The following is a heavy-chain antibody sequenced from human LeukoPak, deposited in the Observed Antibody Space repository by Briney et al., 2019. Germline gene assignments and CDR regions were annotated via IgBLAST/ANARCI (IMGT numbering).Heavy chain of an antibody. V-gene: IGHV1-69*13. D-gene: IGHD3-22*01. Sequence: GASVKVSCKASGGTFSSYSISWVRQAPGQGLEWMGGIIPIFGTANYAQKFQGRVTMTADESTSTAYMELSSLRSEDTAVYYCARGLRGYYDSSGPLYYYYYYVDVWGKGTTVSVPS. CDR3: ARGLRGYYDSSGPLYYYYYYVDV. CDR1: GGTFSSYS. J-gene: IGHJ6*03. CDR2: IIPIFGTA.